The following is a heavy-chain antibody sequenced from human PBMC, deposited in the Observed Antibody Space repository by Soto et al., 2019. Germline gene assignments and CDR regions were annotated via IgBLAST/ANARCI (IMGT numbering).Heavy chain of an antibody. CDR1: GFTFDDYA. Sequence: EVQLVESGGGLVQPGRSLRLSCAASGFTFDDYAIHWVRQAPRRGLEWVAGISWNGASIGYADSVEGRFTISRDNAKNSLHLQMNGLRSEDTALYYCATLPLYGSGFDCWGQGTMVTVSS. CDR2: ISWNGASI. CDR3: ATLPLYGSGFDC. J-gene: IGHJ4*02. D-gene: IGHD3-10*01. V-gene: IGHV3-9*01.